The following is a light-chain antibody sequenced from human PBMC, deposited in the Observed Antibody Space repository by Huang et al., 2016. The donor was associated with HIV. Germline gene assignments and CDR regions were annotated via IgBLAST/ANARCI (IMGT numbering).Light chain of an antibody. J-gene: IGKJ2*01. Sequence: DIVMTQSPLSLPVTPGEPAAISCRSSQSLLHRNGYNYLDWYLQKPGHSPQLLIYLGSNRASGVPDRVSGSGSGTDFTLKISRVEAEDVGVYYCMQALRTYIFGQGTKLEIK. CDR3: MQALRTYI. CDR2: LGS. V-gene: IGKV2-28*01. CDR1: QSLLHRNGYNY.